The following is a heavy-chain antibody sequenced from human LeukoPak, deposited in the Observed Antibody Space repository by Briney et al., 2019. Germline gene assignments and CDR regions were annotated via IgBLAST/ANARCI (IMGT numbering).Heavy chain of an antibody. D-gene: IGHD6-13*01. CDR3: ARELTAAAGYYYYYMDV. CDR1: GGSISSYY. V-gene: IGHV4-4*07. CDR2: IYTSGST. J-gene: IGHJ6*03. Sequence: SETLSLTCTVSGGSISSYYWSWIRQPAGKGLEWIGRIYTSGSTNYNPSLKSRVTMSVDTSKNQFSLKLSSVTAADTAVYYCARELTAAAGYYYYYMDVWGKGTTVTVSS.